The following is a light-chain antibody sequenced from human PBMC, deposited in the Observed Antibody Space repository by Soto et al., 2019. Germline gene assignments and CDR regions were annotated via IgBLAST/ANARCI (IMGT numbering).Light chain of an antibody. V-gene: IGLV1-51*02. CDR1: SSNIGNNY. CDR3: GTWDSSLSAFV. CDR2: ENS. Sequence: QSVLTQPPSVSAAPGREVTISCSGSSSNIGNNYVSWYQQLPGTAPKLLIYENSKRPSGIPDRFSGSKSGTSATLGISGLQTGDEADYYCGTWDSSLSAFVFGNGTKVTVL. J-gene: IGLJ1*01.